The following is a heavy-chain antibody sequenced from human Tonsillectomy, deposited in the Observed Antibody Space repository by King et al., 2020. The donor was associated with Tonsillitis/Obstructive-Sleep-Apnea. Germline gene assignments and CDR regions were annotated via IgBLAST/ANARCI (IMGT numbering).Heavy chain of an antibody. CDR3: ATGPRRTMVQIYYYYMDV. Sequence: VQLVESGAEVRKPGASVKVSCTVSGYTLTELSIHWVRQAPGNGLEWMGGFDPEDGETVYAQQSQGRVTMTEDTSTDTAYMELSSLRSEDTAVYYCATGPRRTMVQIYYYYMDVWGKGTTVTVSS. CDR1: GYTLTELS. V-gene: IGHV1-24*01. D-gene: IGHD3-10*01. CDR2: FDPEDGET. J-gene: IGHJ6*03.